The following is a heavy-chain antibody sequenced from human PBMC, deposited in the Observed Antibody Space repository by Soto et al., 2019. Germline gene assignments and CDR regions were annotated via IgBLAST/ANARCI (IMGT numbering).Heavy chain of an antibody. V-gene: IGHV1-2*04. CDR2: INPNSGGT. CDR3: ARVLIVDYDHERGAFYI. D-gene: IGHD4-17*01. Sequence: ASVKVSCKASGYTFTGYYMHWVRQAPGQGLEWMGWINPNSGGTNYAQKFQGWVTMTRDTSISTAYMELSRLRSDDTAVYYCARVLIVDYDHERGAFYIWTQRTLVIV. CDR1: GYTFTGYY. J-gene: IGHJ3*02.